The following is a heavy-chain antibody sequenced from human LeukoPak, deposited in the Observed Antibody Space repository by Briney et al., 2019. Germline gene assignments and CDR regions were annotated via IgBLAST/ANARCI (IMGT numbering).Heavy chain of an antibody. CDR1: GGSISSGGYY. D-gene: IGHD3-16*01. CDR2: IYYSGST. Sequence: SQTLSLTCTVSGGSISSGGYYWSWIRQHPGKGLEWIGYIYYSGSTYYNPSLKSRVTISVDTSKNQFSLKLSSVTAANTAVYYCAVGDTPYYFDYWGQGTLVTVSS. J-gene: IGHJ4*02. V-gene: IGHV4-31*03. CDR3: AVGDTPYYFDY.